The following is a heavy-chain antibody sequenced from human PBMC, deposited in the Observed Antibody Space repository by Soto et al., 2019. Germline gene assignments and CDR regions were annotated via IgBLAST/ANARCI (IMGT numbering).Heavy chain of an antibody. CDR3: ARAPTP. CDR2: IYYSGST. CDR1: GGSISSYY. V-gene: IGHV4-59*12. J-gene: IGHJ5*02. Sequence: LETLSLTCPVSGGSISSYYLSWIRPPPGQGLEWNGDIYYSGSTNYNPSLKSRINITITTSKNPFHLTLSSVTAADTAVYCCARAPTPWGQGTLVTVSS.